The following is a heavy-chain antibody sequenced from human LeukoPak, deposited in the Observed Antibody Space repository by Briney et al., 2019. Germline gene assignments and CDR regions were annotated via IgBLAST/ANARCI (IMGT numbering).Heavy chain of an antibody. Sequence: GGSLRLSCAASGFTFSSYWMHWVRHAPGKRLVWVSRINSAGSTTAYADSVKGRFTISRDNAKNTLYLQMNSLRAEDTAVYYCARVSGQAAAGVYWFDPWGQGTLVTVSS. J-gene: IGHJ5*02. D-gene: IGHD6-13*01. CDR3: ARVSGQAAAGVYWFDP. CDR2: INSAGSTT. CDR1: GFTFSSYW. V-gene: IGHV3-74*01.